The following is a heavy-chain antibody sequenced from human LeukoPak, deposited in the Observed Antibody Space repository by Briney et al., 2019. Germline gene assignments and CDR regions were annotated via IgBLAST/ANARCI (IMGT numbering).Heavy chain of an antibody. CDR2: INHSGST. Sequence: SETLSLACAVYGGSFSGYYWSWIRQPPGKELEWIGEINHSGSTNYNPSLKSRVTISVDTSKNQFSLKLSSVTAADTAVYYCARGSTGAAFDIWGQGTMVTVSS. V-gene: IGHV4-34*01. D-gene: IGHD7-27*01. CDR1: GGSFSGYY. CDR3: ARGSTGAAFDI. J-gene: IGHJ3*02.